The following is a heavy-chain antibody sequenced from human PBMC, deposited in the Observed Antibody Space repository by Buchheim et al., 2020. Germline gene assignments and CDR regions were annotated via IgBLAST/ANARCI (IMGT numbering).Heavy chain of an antibody. CDR3: ARDWSYAMDV. Sequence: EVQVVESGGGLVQPGGSLRLSCAASGFTVRSNYMTWVRQAPGKGLVWVSHINSDESRRTYADSVKGRFTISRDNAKNTVFLHMNSLRAEDTAVYYCARDWSYAMDVWGQGTT. CDR1: GFTVRSNY. J-gene: IGHJ6*02. CDR2: INSDESRR. V-gene: IGHV3-74*01.